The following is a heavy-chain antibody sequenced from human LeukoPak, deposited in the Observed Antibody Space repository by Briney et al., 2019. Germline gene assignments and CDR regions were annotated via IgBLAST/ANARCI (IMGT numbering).Heavy chain of an antibody. V-gene: IGHV3-23*01. CDR1: GFTFSSYA. D-gene: IGHD2-15*01. CDR3: AKGSYCSGGSCYLRYFQH. CDR2: ISGSGGST. J-gene: IGHJ1*01. Sequence: GGSLRLSCAASGFTFSSYAMSWVRQAPGKGLEWVSAISGSGGSTYYADSVKGRFTISRDNSKNTLYLQMNSLRAEDTAVYYCAKGSYCSGGSCYLRYFQHWGQGTLVTVSS.